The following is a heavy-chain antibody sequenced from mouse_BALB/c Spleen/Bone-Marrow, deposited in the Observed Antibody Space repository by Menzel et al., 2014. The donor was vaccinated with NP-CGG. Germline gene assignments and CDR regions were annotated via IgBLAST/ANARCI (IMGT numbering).Heavy chain of an antibody. CDR2: IYPGNSDT. CDR3: TRKVYYGNPLDY. V-gene: IGHV1-5*01. Sequence: VQLKQSGTVLARPGASVKMSCKASGYSFTSYWMHWVKQRPGQGPEWIGAIYPGNSDTSYNQKFKGKAKLTAVTSATTAYMELSSLTNEDSAVYFCTRKVYYGNPLDYWGQGTTLPVSS. D-gene: IGHD2-1*01. CDR1: GYSFTSYW. J-gene: IGHJ2*01.